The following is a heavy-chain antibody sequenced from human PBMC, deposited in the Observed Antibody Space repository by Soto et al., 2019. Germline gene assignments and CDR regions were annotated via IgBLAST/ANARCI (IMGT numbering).Heavy chain of an antibody. Sequence: ASVKVSCKASGYTFTNYAIHWVRQAPGQRPEWMGWINAGNGNTRYSEKFQGRVTITRDTSASTAYLELNSLTSEDTAVYYCARANFYGSGSHPNFYYYYMDVWGKGTTVTVS. D-gene: IGHD3-10*01. CDR2: INAGNGNT. V-gene: IGHV1-3*01. CDR1: GYTFTNYA. J-gene: IGHJ6*03. CDR3: ARANFYGSGSHPNFYYYYMDV.